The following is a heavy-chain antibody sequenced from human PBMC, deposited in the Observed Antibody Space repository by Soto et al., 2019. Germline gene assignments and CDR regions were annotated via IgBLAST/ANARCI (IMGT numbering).Heavy chain of an antibody. J-gene: IGHJ6*02. CDR2: ISSNGGST. D-gene: IGHD2-15*01. Sequence: PGGSLRLSSTASGFTFSSYAMHWVRQAPGKGLEYVSAISSNGGSTYYANSVKGRFTISRDNSKNTLYLQMGSLRAEDMAVYYCARGVVVVVATYGMDVWGQGTTVTVSS. CDR1: GFTFSSYA. CDR3: ARGVVVVVATYGMDV. V-gene: IGHV3-64*01.